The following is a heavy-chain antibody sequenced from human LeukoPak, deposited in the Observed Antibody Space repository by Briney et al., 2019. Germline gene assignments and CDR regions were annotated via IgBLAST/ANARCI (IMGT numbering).Heavy chain of an antibody. V-gene: IGHV1-2*02. CDR1: GYTFTGYY. J-gene: IGHJ3*02. CDR2: INPNSGGT. D-gene: IGHD6-19*01. Sequence: ASVKVSCKASGYTFTGYYMHWVRQAPGQGFEWMGWINPNSGGTNYAQKFQGRVTMTRDTSISTDYMELGRLRSDDTAVYYCARGSVAVAAKGSLSAFDIWGQGTMVTVSS. CDR3: ARGSVAVAAKGSLSAFDI.